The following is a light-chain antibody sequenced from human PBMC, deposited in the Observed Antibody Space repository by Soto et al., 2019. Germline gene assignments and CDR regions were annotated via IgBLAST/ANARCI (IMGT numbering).Light chain of an antibody. CDR2: DAS. J-gene: IGKJ4*01. CDR3: QQRSNWLT. V-gene: IGKV3-11*01. Sequence: IVLPQSPGILSLSPGERATLSCRASQSVSNDFLAWYQQKPGQAPRLLIYDASNRATGIPARFSGSGSGTDFTLTISSLEPEDFAVYYCQQRSNWLTFGGGTKVDTK. CDR1: QSVSNDF.